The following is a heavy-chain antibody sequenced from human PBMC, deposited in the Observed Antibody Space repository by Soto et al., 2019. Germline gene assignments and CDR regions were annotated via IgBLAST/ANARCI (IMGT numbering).Heavy chain of an antibody. J-gene: IGHJ6*02. D-gene: IGHD2-2*01. Sequence: EVKLVESGGGLVQPGGSLSLSCAASGFTFSGSAMHWVRQASGKGLEWVGRIRSKANSYATAYAASVKGRFTISRDDSKNTAYLQMNSLKTEDTAVYYCMVVPAATSYGMDVWGQGTTVTVSS. CDR3: MVVPAATSYGMDV. V-gene: IGHV3-73*01. CDR2: IRSKANSYAT. CDR1: GFTFSGSA.